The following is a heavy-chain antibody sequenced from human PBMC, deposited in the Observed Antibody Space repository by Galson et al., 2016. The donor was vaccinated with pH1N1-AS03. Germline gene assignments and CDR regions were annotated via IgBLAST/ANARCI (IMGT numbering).Heavy chain of an antibody. J-gene: IGHJ4*02. V-gene: IGHV4-4*02. CDR2: IYHDGNT. CDR1: GASITSNRW. D-gene: IGHD2/OR15-2a*01. CDR3: ARERMGANEY. Sequence: SETLSLTCAVSGASITSNRWWTWVRQIPGRGLEWIGEIYHDGNTHYNPALKNRLSISVDSSKHQFSLKLTSVTAADTAIYYCARERMGANEYWGPGTLVTVSS.